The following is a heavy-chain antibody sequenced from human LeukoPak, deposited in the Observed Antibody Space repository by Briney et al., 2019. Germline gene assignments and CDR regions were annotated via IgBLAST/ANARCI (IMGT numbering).Heavy chain of an antibody. V-gene: IGHV3-74*01. Sequence: PGGSLRLSCAASRVTFSNYWMHWVRQAPGKGLVWVSRINSDGSSTSYADSVRGRFTISRDNAKNTLYLQMNSLRAEDTAVYYCASHGDYDAFDIWGQGTVVTASS. CDR3: ASHGDYDAFDI. J-gene: IGHJ3*02. CDR1: RVTFSNYW. CDR2: INSDGSST. D-gene: IGHD4-17*01.